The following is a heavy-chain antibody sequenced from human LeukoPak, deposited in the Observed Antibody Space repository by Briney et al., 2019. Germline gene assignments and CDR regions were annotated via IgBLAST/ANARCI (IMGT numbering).Heavy chain of an antibody. V-gene: IGHV1-2*02. CDR1: GYTFTDYY. CDR3: ARGDGSGRYCIEY. Sequence: ASVKVSCKASGYTFTDYYIHWVRQAPGQGLEWMGWINPNSGGTNYAQKFQGRVTMTRDTSINTAYMELSRLRSDDTAVYFCARGDGSGRYCIEYWGQGTLVAVAS. D-gene: IGHD3-10*01. CDR2: INPNSGGT. J-gene: IGHJ4*02.